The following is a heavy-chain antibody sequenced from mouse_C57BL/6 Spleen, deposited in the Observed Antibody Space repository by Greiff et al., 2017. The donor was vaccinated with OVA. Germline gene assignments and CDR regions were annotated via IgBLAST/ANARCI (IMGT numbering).Heavy chain of an antibody. V-gene: IGHV1-59*01. J-gene: IGHJ1*03. CDR1: GYTFTSYW. Sequence: VQLQQPGAELVRPGTSVKLSCKASGYTFTSYWMHWVKQRPGQGLEWIGVIDPSDSYTNYNQKFKGKATLTVDTSSSTAYMQLSSLTSEDSAVYYCARRGYYGSSLQWYFDVWGTGTTVTVSS. CDR3: ARRGYYGSSLQWYFDV. CDR2: IDPSDSYT. D-gene: IGHD1-1*01.